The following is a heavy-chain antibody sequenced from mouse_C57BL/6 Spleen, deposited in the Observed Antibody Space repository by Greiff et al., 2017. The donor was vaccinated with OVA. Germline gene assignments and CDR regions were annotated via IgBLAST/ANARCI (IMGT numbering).Heavy chain of an antibody. D-gene: IGHD2-1*01. CDR3: ASRYYGNYGGY. Sequence: QVQLQQPGTELVKPGASVKLSCKASGYTFTSYWMQWVKQRPGQGLEWIGEIDPSDSYTNYNQKFKGKATLTVDTSSSTAYMQLSSLTSEDSAVYYCASRYYGNYGGYWGQGTTLTVSS. CDR1: GYTFTSYW. CDR2: IDPSDSYT. J-gene: IGHJ2*01. V-gene: IGHV1-50*01.